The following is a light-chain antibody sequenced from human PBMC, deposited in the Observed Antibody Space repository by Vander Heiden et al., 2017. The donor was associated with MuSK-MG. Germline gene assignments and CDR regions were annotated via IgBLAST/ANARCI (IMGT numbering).Light chain of an antibody. J-gene: IGLJ1*01. Sequence: QSALPPPASVSGSPGPSLTISCTGTSSDVGSYNLVSWSQQHPGKAPKLMIYEVSKRPSGVSNRFSGSKSGNTASLTISGLQAEDEADYYCCSYAGSSTCGVFGTGTKVTVL. CDR1: SSDVGSYNL. V-gene: IGLV2-23*02. CDR2: EVS. CDR3: CSYAGSSTCGV.